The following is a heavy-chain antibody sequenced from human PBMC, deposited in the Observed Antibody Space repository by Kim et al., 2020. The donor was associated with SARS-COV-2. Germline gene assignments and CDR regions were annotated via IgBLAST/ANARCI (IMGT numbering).Heavy chain of an antibody. Sequence: ASVKVSCKASGYTFTSYYMHWVRQAPGQGLEWMGIINPSGGSTSYAQKFQGRVTMTRDTSTSTVSMELSSLRSEDTAVYYCARAVRGGSYYYYGMDVWGQGTTVTVSS. CDR2: INPSGGST. CDR1: GYTFTSYY. CDR3: ARAVRGGSYYYYGMDV. V-gene: IGHV1-46*01. J-gene: IGHJ6*02. D-gene: IGHD3-16*01.